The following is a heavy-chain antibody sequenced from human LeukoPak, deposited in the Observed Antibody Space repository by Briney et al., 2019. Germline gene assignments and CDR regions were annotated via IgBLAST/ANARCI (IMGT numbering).Heavy chain of an antibody. Sequence: RAGGSLRLSCAASGFTFSSYGLHWVRQAPGKGLEWVAFISYDGSDSYYADSVRGRFTISRDNSKNTLYLQMNSLRAEDTAVYYCANASTVTTALDCWGQGTLVAVSS. V-gene: IGHV3-30*18. D-gene: IGHD4-17*01. CDR2: ISYDGSDS. CDR1: GFTFSSYG. J-gene: IGHJ4*02. CDR3: ANASTVTTALDC.